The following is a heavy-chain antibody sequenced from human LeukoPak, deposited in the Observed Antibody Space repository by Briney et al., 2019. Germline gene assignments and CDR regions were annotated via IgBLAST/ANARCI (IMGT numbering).Heavy chain of an antibody. CDR3: ADIGGGGSNTR. CDR1: GFTVSDHY. J-gene: IGHJ1*01. Sequence: GGSLRLSCVASGFTVSDHYLDWVRQAPGKGLEWVGLIRKKSDRYTTEYAASVKGRFTISRDDSTNSVNLQMSSLKSEDTAVYYCADIGGGGSNTRWGEGTVVTVSS. CDR2: IRKKSDRYTT. D-gene: IGHD2-15*01. V-gene: IGHV3-72*01.